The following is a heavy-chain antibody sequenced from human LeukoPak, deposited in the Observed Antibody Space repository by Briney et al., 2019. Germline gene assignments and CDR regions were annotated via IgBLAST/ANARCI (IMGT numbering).Heavy chain of an antibody. D-gene: IGHD3-22*01. CDR1: GFTFSSYG. V-gene: IGHV3-30*02. CDR3: AKDPYYYDSSGYLQH. CDR2: IRYDGSNK. J-gene: IGHJ1*01. Sequence: GGSLRLSCAASGFTFSSYGMHWVRQAPGKGLEWVAFIRYDGSNKYYADSVKGRFIISRDNSKNTLYLQMNSLRAEDTAVYYCAKDPYYYDSSGYLQHWGQGTLVTVSS.